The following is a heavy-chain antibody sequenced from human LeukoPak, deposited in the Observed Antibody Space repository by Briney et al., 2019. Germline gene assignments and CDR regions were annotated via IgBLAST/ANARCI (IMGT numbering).Heavy chain of an antibody. V-gene: IGHV1-69-2*01. CDR3: ATLPERYCSGGTCYSDDNY. CDR2: IDPEDGET. D-gene: IGHD2-15*01. J-gene: IGHJ4*02. CDR1: GYTFTDYY. Sequence: ASVKVSCKVSGYTFTDYYMHWVQQAPGKGLEWMGLIDPEDGETMYAERFQGRVTITADTSTDTAYMELSSPRSEDTAVYYCATLPERYCSGGTCYSDDNYWGQGTLVTVSS.